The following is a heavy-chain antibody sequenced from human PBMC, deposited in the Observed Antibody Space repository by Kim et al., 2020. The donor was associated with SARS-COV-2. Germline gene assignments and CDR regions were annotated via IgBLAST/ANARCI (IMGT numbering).Heavy chain of an antibody. V-gene: IGHV3-33*08. CDR2: IWYDGSNK. D-gene: IGHD5-18*01. CDR1: GFTFSSYG. CDR3: ARGAIIQLWLGAFDI. J-gene: IGHJ3*02. Sequence: GGSLRLSCAASGFTFSSYGMHWVRQAPGKGLEWVAVIWYDGSNKYYADSVKGRFTISRDNSKNTLYLQMNSLRAEDTAVYYCARGAIIQLWLGAFDIWGQGTMVTVSS.